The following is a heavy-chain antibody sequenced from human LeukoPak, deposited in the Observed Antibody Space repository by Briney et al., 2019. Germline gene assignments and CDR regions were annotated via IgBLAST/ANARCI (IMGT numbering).Heavy chain of an antibody. J-gene: IGHJ4*02. D-gene: IGHD6-13*01. CDR3: ARGGRIAAAVPDY. CDR1: GFTFSSYS. CDR2: ISSSYI. Sequence: GGSLRLSCAASGFTFSSYSMNWVRQAPGKGLEWVSSISSSYIYYADSVKGRFTISRDNAKNSLYLQMNSLRAEDTAVYYCARGGRIAAAVPDYWGQGTLVTVSP. V-gene: IGHV3-21*01.